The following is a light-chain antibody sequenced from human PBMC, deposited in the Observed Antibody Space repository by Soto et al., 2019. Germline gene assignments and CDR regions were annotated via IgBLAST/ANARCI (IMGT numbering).Light chain of an antibody. Sequence: DIQMTQSPSSLSASVGDRVTITCRASQSIRNYLTWYQQKPGKAPKLLIDFASSLQSGVPSRFSGSGSGTDFTLTITSLQPADFAIYYCQQTYNTPLTFGGGTKVEIK. CDR3: QQTYNTPLT. J-gene: IGKJ4*01. CDR1: QSIRNY. CDR2: FAS. V-gene: IGKV1-39*01.